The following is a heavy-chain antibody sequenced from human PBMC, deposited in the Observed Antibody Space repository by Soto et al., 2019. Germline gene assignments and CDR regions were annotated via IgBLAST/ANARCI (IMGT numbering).Heavy chain of an antibody. D-gene: IGHD6-13*01. J-gene: IGHJ4*02. CDR1: GGSISSGGYS. CDR2: IYYSGST. CDR3: ARGSSSSLTLFDY. V-gene: IGHV4-61*08. Sequence: PSETLSLTCAVSGGSISSGGYSWSWIRQPPGKGLEWIGYIYYSGSTNYNPSLKSRVTISVDTSKNQFSLKLSSVTAADTAVYYCARGSSSSLTLFDYWGQGTLVTVSS.